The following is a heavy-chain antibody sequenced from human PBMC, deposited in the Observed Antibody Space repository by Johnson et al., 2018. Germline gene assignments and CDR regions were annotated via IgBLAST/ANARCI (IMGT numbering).Heavy chain of an antibody. CDR3: ARDPHDGLDV. J-gene: IGHJ3*01. V-gene: IGHV3-23*04. CDR1: GFTFSTYA. CDR2: ITKSGENS. Sequence: VQLVQSGGGLVQPGGSLRLSCAASGFTFSTYAMSWVRQAPGKGLEWVSAITKSGENSYYTDSVKGRFTVSRDNSRNILFLQMNSLRTDDMAVYYCARDPHDGLDVWGPGTMVTVSS.